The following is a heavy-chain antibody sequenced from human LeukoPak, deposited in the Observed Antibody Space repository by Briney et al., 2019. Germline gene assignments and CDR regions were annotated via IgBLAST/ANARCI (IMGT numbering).Heavy chain of an antibody. Sequence: GESLRLSCAASGFIFKKYWMNWVRQVPGKGLECLANIKEDGSETYYADSVKGRFTISRDNAKNSLYLQMNSLRAEDTAVYYCARSLIYYYYYMDVWGKGTTDTVSS. V-gene: IGHV3-7*01. CDR2: IKEDGSET. J-gene: IGHJ6*03. CDR3: ARSLIYYYYYMDV. CDR1: GFIFKKYW.